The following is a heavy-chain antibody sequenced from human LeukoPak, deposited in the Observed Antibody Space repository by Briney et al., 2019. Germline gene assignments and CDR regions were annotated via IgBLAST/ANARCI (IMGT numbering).Heavy chain of an antibody. Sequence: SETLSLTCTVSGGSISSYYWSWIRQSPGKGLEWIGYIYYSGSTNYNPFLKSRVTISVDTSKNQFSLKLSSVTAADTAVYYCARGRELLGDLNWFDPWGQGTLVTVSS. CDR3: ARGRELLGDLNWFDP. D-gene: IGHD1-26*01. CDR1: GGSISSYY. CDR2: IYYSGST. J-gene: IGHJ5*02. V-gene: IGHV4-59*01.